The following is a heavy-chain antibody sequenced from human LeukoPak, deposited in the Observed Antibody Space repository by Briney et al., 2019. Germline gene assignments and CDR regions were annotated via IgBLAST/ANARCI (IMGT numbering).Heavy chain of an antibody. CDR2: ISGSGNTI. CDR3: ARESPGGY. CDR1: GFTFSSYE. D-gene: IGHD3-10*01. Sequence: QSGGSLRLSCAASGFTFSSYEMNWFRQAPGKGLEWVSYISGSGNTIYYGDSVKGRFTISRDNAKDSLYLQMNSVRVEDTAVYHCARESPGGYWGQGTLVTVSS. V-gene: IGHV3-48*03. J-gene: IGHJ4*02.